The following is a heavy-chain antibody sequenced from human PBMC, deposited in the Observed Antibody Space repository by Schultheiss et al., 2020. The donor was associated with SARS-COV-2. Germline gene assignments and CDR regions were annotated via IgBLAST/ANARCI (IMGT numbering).Heavy chain of an antibody. CDR3: ARVQVAFDI. J-gene: IGHJ3*02. CDR1: GGSISSGDYY. V-gene: IGHV4-39*07. Sequence: SETLSLTCTVSGGSISSGDYYWSWIRQPPGKGLEWIGRIYHSGSTYYNPSLKSRVTISVDTSKNQFSLKLSSVTAADTAVYYCARVQVAFDIWGQGTMVTVSS. CDR2: IYHSGST.